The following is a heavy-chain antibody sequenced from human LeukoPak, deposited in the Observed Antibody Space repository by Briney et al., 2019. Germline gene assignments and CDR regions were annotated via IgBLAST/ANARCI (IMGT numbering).Heavy chain of an antibody. J-gene: IGHJ4*02. CDR1: GGSISSYY. D-gene: IGHD3-22*01. CDR2: IYTSGST. V-gene: IGHV4-4*07. Sequence: PSETLSLTRTVSGGSISSYYWSWIRQPAGKGLEWSGRIYTSGSTNYNPSLKSRVTMSVDTSKNQFSLKLSSVTTADTAVYYCARGRPSGYLLSPSYNFDYWGQGTLVTVSS. CDR3: ARGRPSGYLLSPSYNFDY.